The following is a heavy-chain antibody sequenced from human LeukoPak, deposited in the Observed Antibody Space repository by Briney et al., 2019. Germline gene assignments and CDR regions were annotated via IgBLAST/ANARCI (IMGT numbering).Heavy chain of an antibody. Sequence: GGSLRLSCVASGFTFTNAWMTWLRQAPGKGLEWVSTIGCCGGNTYYADSVKGRFTISRDNSKNTVYLQMNSLRAEDTAVYYCAKRGDSISCYDSWGQGTLVTVSS. V-gene: IGHV3-23*01. D-gene: IGHD2-2*01. CDR3: AKRGDSISCYDS. J-gene: IGHJ4*02. CDR1: GFTFTNAW. CDR2: IGCCGGNT.